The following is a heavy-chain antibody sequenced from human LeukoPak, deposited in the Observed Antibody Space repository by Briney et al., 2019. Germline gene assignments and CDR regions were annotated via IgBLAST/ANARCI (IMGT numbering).Heavy chain of an antibody. Sequence: ASVKVSCKASGYTFTNYGISWVRQAPGQGLEWMGWISAYNGNTNYAQKLQGRVTMTTDTSTSTAYMELRSLRSDDTAVYYCARVPTNRVYVIKDYFDYWGQGTLVTVSS. CDR3: ARVPTNRVYVIKDYFDY. CDR2: ISAYNGNT. D-gene: IGHD2-8*01. J-gene: IGHJ4*02. CDR1: GYTFTNYG. V-gene: IGHV1-18*01.